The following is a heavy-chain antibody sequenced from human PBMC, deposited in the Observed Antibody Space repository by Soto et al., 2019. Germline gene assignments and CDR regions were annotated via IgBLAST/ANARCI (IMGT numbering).Heavy chain of an antibody. Sequence: SVKVSCKASGGTFSSYAISWVRQAPGQGLEWMGGIIPIFGTANYAQKFQGRVTITADESTSTAYMELSSLRSEDTAVYYCARVARIAVAGDKTNYYYYGMDVWGQGTTVTVSS. CDR3: ARVARIAVAGDKTNYYYYGMDV. D-gene: IGHD6-19*01. CDR1: GGTFSSYA. CDR2: IIPIFGTA. J-gene: IGHJ6*02. V-gene: IGHV1-69*13.